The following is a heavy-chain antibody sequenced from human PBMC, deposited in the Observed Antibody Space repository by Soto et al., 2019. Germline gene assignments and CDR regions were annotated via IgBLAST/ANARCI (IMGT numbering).Heavy chain of an antibody. V-gene: IGHV3-49*03. Sequence: HPGGSLRLSCTASGFTFGDYAMSWFRQAPGKGLEWVGFIRSKAYGGTTEYAASVKGRFTISRDDSKSIAYLQMNSLKTEDTAVYYCTRGGGDFWSGSDYWGEETRVTVPS. CDR3: TRGGGDFWSGSDY. CDR2: IRSKAYGGTT. J-gene: IGHJ4*02. D-gene: IGHD3-3*01. CDR1: GFTFGDYA.